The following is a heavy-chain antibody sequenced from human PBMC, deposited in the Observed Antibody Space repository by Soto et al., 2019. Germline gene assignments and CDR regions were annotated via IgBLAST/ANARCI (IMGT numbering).Heavy chain of an antibody. CDR1: GFTFYSYA. Sequence: PGGSLRLSCAASGFTFYSYAMSWVRQAPGKGLEWVSTITGSGESTYYSDSMKGRFTVSRDNSKNTLFLQMDSLRGEDTAVYYCAKAGHITIFGVVIRYWYFDLWGRGTLVTVSS. D-gene: IGHD3-3*01. CDR2: ITGSGEST. CDR3: AKAGHITIFGVVIRYWYFDL. V-gene: IGHV3-23*01. J-gene: IGHJ2*01.